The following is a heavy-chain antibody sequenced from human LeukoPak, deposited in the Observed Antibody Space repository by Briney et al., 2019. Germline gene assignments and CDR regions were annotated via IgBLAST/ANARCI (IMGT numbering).Heavy chain of an antibody. J-gene: IGHJ4*02. D-gene: IGHD5-24*01. V-gene: IGHV3-48*01. Sequence: GGSLRLSCTASGFTFSDYSMNWVRQAPGKGLEWISYIGIDSGNTNYADSVKGRFTISGDKAKNSLYLQMNSLRVEDTAVYYCARDYKYAFDNWGQGTLVTVSS. CDR3: ARDYKYAFDN. CDR2: IGIDSGNT. CDR1: GFTFSDYS.